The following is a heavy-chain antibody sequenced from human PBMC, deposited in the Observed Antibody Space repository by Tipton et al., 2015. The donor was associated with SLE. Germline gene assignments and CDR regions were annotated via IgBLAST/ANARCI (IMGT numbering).Heavy chain of an antibody. CDR2: INHSGSA. V-gene: IGHV4-34*01. Sequence: LRLSCAVYGGSFSGYYWSWIRQPPGKGLEWIGEINHSGSANYNPSLKSRVTISVDTTQNQFSLKLSSVTAADTAVYYCARHNSGSVVWFDPWGQGTLVTVSS. CDR1: GGSFSGYY. J-gene: IGHJ5*02. D-gene: IGHD5-12*01. CDR3: ARHNSGSVVWFDP.